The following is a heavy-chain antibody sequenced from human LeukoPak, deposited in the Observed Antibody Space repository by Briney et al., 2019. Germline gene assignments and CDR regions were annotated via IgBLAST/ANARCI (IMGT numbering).Heavy chain of an antibody. CDR3: ARDTDITSTRYFDY. Sequence: PGGSLRFSCAASGFTITSYYMSWVRQAPGKGLEWVSVIYSDGDTYFAESVKGRFTISRDNSKNTLNLQMNSMRTEDTAVYYCARDTDITSTRYFDYWGQGTLVTVSS. D-gene: IGHD1-20*01. V-gene: IGHV3-66*02. CDR2: IYSDGDT. J-gene: IGHJ4*02. CDR1: GFTITSYY.